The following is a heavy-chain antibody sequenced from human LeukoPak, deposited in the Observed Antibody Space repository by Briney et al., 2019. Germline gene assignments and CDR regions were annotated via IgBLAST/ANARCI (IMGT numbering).Heavy chain of an antibody. J-gene: IGHJ4*02. CDR3: AHRRYRSSHWDFGEFDY. V-gene: IGHV2-5*02. CDR1: GFSITSNPVG. CDR2: IYWDDDK. D-gene: IGHD4-17*01. Sequence: ESGPTLVKPTQTLTLTCTFSGFSITSNPVGVGWVRQSPGKALEWLAVIYWDDDKRYSPSLRSRLTLTKDTSNNQVALTMTSMDSVDTATYYCAHRRYRSSHWDFGEFDYRGPGILVTVSS.